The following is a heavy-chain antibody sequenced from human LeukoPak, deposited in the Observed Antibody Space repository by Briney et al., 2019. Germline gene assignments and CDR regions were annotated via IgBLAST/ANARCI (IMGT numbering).Heavy chain of an antibody. CDR3: ARIPYNYYDSSGHDY. Sequence: WASLKVSCKASGGTFSSYAISWVRQAPGQGLEWMGVIIPIFGTANYAQKFQGRVTITADESTSTAYMELSSLRSEDTAVYYCARIPYNYYDSSGHDYWGQGTLVTVSS. CDR2: IIPIFGTA. V-gene: IGHV1-69*13. J-gene: IGHJ4*02. D-gene: IGHD3-22*01. CDR1: GGTFSSYA.